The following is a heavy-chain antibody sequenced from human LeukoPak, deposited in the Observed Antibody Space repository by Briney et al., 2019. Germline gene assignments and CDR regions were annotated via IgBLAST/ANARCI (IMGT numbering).Heavy chain of an antibody. CDR1: GFTLSTNY. J-gene: IGHJ4*02. V-gene: IGHV3-53*01. Sequence: GGSLRLSCLASGFTLSTNYTSWVRQAPGKGLEWVSVMYNGGSTYYADSVKGRFTISRDNSKNTLYLQMNSLRVEDTAVYYCARRAGAYSHPYDYWGQGTLVTVSS. CDR3: ARRAGAYSHPYDY. D-gene: IGHD4/OR15-4a*01. CDR2: MYNGGST.